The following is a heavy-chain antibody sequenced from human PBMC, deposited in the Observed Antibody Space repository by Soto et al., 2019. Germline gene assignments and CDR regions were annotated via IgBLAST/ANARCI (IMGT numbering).Heavy chain of an antibody. Sequence: ASVKVSCKASGGTFSSYAISWVRQAPGQGLEWMGGIIPIFGTANCAQKFQGRVTITADESTSTAYMELSSLRSEDTAVYYCAREGGYSGYGGMDVWGQGTTVTVSS. CDR2: IIPIFGTA. V-gene: IGHV1-69*13. CDR1: GGTFSSYA. CDR3: AREGGYSGYGGMDV. J-gene: IGHJ6*02. D-gene: IGHD5-12*01.